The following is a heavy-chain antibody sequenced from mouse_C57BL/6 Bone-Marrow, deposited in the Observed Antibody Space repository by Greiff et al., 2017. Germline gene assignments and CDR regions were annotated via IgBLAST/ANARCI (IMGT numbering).Heavy chain of an antibody. CDR2: IYPRSGNT. V-gene: IGHV1-81*01. J-gene: IGHJ2*01. CDR3: TNDYAYYFDY. D-gene: IGHD2-4*01. CDR1: GYTFTSYG. Sequence: VKLKQSGAELARPGASVKLSCKASGYTFTSYGISWVKQRTGQGLEWIGEIYPRSGNTYYNEKFKGKATLTADTSTSTAYMELRSLTSEDSAVYFCTNDYAYYFDYWGQGTTLTVSS.